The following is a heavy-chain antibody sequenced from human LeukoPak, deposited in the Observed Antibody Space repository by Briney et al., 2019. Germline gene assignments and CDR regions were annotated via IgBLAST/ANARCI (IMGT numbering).Heavy chain of an antibody. Sequence: ASVKVSCKASGYTLTGYYVHWVRQAPGQGLEWMGRINPNSGGTNYAQKFQGSVTMTRDTSISTAYMELSRLRSDDTAVYYCARARTSSWSTDYWGQGTLVTVSS. CDR3: ARARTSSWSTDY. J-gene: IGHJ4*02. D-gene: IGHD6-13*01. V-gene: IGHV1-2*06. CDR2: INPNSGGT. CDR1: GYTLTGYY.